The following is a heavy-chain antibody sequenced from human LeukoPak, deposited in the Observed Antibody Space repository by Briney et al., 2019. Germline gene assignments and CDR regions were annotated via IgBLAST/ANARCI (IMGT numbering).Heavy chain of an antibody. CDR1: GFSLSTSGVG. V-gene: IGHV2-5*02. D-gene: IGHD6-13*01. CDR3: TDRGLMAAAGHYYYYYMDV. Sequence: SGPTLVKPTQTLTLTCTFSGFSLSTSGVGVGWVRQPPGKALEWLALIYWDDDKRYSPSLKSRLTITKDTSKNQVVLTMTNMDPVDTATYYCTDRGLMAAAGHYYYYYMDVWGKGTTVTVSS. CDR2: IYWDDDK. J-gene: IGHJ6*03.